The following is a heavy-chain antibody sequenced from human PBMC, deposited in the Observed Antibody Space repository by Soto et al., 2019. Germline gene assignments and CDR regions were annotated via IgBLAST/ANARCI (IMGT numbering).Heavy chain of an antibody. J-gene: IGHJ4*02. V-gene: IGHV4-34*01. Sequence: SETLSLTCXVYGGSFSGYYWSWIRQPPGKGLEWIGEINHSGSTNYNPSLKSRVTISVDTSKNQFSLKLSSVTAADTAVYYCARGLKPPPNSSGWYDYFDYWGQGTLVTVSS. CDR3: ARGLKPPPNSSGWYDYFDY. CDR1: GGSFSGYY. D-gene: IGHD6-19*01. CDR2: INHSGST.